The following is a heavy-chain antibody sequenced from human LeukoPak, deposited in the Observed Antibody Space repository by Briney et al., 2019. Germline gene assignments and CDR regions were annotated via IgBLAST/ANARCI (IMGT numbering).Heavy chain of an antibody. J-gene: IGHJ5*02. D-gene: IGHD3-10*01. CDR2: INPSGGST. CDR1: GYTFTSYD. CDR3: ARDLLITMVRGVMVWFDP. Sequence: ASVRVSCKASGYTFTSYDINWVRQAPGQGLEWMGIINPSGGSTSYAQKFQGRVTMTRDTSTSTVYMELSSLRSEDTAVYYCARDLLITMVRGVMVWFDPWGQGTLVTVSS. V-gene: IGHV1-46*01.